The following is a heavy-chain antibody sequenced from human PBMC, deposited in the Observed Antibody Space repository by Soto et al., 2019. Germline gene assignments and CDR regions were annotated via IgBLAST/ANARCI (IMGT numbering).Heavy chain of an antibody. J-gene: IGHJ6*02. Sequence: QVQLVESGGGVVQPGRSLRLSCAASGFTFSSYAMHWVRQAPGKGLEWVAVISYDGSNKYYADSVKGRFTISRDNSKNTLDLQMNSLRAEDTAVYYCARESAAAPYYYYYGMDVWGQGTTVTVSS. V-gene: IGHV3-30-3*01. CDR2: ISYDGSNK. CDR3: ARESAAAPYYYYYGMDV. CDR1: GFTFSSYA. D-gene: IGHD6-13*01.